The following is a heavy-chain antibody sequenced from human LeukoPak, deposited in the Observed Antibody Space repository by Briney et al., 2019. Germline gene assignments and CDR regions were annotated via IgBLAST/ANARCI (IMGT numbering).Heavy chain of an antibody. CDR1: GYTFTGYY. J-gene: IGHJ4*02. CDR3: ARLGSWLLPRGYFDY. V-gene: IGHV1-2*06. D-gene: IGHD3-22*01. Sequence: ASVKVSCKASGYTFTGYYMHWVRQAPGQGLEWMGRINHNSGGTNYAQKFQGRVTMTRDTSISTAYMELSRLRSDDTAVYYCARLGSWLLPRGYFDYWGQGTLVTVSS. CDR2: INHNSGGT.